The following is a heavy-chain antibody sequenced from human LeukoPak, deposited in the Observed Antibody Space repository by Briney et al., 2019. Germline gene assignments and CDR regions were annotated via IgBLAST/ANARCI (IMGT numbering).Heavy chain of an antibody. CDR3: ARIIAAYAFDI. CDR1: GGSISSYY. Sequence: SETLSLTCTVSGGSISSYYWSWIRQPPGKGLEWIGSIYYSGSTYYNPSLKSRVTISVDTSKNQFSLKLSSVTAADTAVYYCARIIAAYAFDIWGQGTMVTVSS. J-gene: IGHJ3*02. CDR2: IYYSGST. D-gene: IGHD6-6*01. V-gene: IGHV4-59*05.